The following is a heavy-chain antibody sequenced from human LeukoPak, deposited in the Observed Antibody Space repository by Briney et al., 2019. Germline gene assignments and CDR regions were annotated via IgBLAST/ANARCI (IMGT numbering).Heavy chain of an antibody. V-gene: IGHV4-59*08. D-gene: IGHD5-12*01. CDR2: IPYDGSP. CDR1: GGSISGYY. J-gene: IGHJ4*02. CDR3: ARGLRRAYDYPPDS. Sequence: SETLSLTRTVSGGSISGYYWTWIRQPPWKGLEWIPYIPYDGSPSYNPSLKSRITISLDTSKNQFSLKLTSVTATDTALYYCARGLRRAYDYPPDSWGQGTLVTVSS.